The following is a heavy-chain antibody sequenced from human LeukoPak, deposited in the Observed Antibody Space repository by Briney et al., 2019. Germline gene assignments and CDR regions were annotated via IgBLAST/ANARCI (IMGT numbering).Heavy chain of an antibody. V-gene: IGHV1-69*02. CDR1: GGTFSSYT. CDR3: ATLDGTGLLRFDY. Sequence: ASVKVSCKASGGTFSSYTISWVRQAPGQGIEWMGMIIPILGIANYAQKFQGRVTMTADKSTSTAYMELSSLRSEDTAVHYCATLDGTGLLRFDYWGQGTLVTVSS. D-gene: IGHD1-1*01. CDR2: IIPILGIA. J-gene: IGHJ4*02.